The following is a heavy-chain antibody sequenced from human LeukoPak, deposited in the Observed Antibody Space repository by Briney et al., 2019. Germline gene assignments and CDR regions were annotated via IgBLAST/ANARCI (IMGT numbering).Heavy chain of an antibody. Sequence: PSETLSPTCAVYGGSLRGNYGSWIRQPPGKGLEWIGEINHSGSTNYNPSLKSRVTISVDTSKNQFSLKVRSVTAADTAVYYCARASGAVWYFDLWGRGTLVTVSS. J-gene: IGHJ2*01. CDR1: GGSLRGNY. D-gene: IGHD6-19*01. CDR3: ARASGAVWYFDL. V-gene: IGHV4-34*01. CDR2: INHSGST.